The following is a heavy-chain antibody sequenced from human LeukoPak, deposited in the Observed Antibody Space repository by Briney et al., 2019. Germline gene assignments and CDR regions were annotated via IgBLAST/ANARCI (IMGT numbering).Heavy chain of an antibody. Sequence: GGSLRLSCAASGFTFTNAWMSCVRQAPGKGLEWVGRIKSSSDGGTIDYAAPVKGRFTISRDDSKNTLYLQMNSLKTEDTAVYYCTTWPARSFDSWGQGTLATVSS. D-gene: IGHD5-12*01. CDR1: GFTFTNAW. J-gene: IGHJ4*02. CDR2: IKSSSDGGTI. V-gene: IGHV3-15*01. CDR3: TTWPARSFDS.